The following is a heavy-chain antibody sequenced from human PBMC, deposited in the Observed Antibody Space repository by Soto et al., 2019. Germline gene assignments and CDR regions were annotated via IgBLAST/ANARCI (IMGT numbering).Heavy chain of an antibody. CDR3: XXXXXXXXXXXTLDY. Sequence: QVQLVQSGAEVKKPGSSVKVSCKASGGTFGSYAFSWVRQAPGQGLEWMGGIIPVSGAAHYAQKFQGRVTITADESTXXXXXXXXXXXXXXXXXXXXXXXXXXXXXXXTLDYWGQGTRVIVSS. CDR2: IIPVSGAA. V-gene: IGHV1-69*01. J-gene: IGHJ4*02. CDR1: GGTFGSYA.